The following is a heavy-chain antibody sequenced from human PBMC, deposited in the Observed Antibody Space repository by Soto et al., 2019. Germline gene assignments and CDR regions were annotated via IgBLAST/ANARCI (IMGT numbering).Heavy chain of an antibody. Sequence: SETLSLTCTVSSGSVSSADHYWSWIRQPPGKGLEWIGYIYYTGTTLYNPSLKGRVAISTDTSRDQFFLKVNSVTAADTAVYYCGRISSHGDYAYWGQGTLVTVPQ. J-gene: IGHJ4*02. CDR3: GRISSHGDYAY. V-gene: IGHV4-30-4*02. CDR1: SGSVSSADHY. D-gene: IGHD4-17*01. CDR2: IYYTGTT.